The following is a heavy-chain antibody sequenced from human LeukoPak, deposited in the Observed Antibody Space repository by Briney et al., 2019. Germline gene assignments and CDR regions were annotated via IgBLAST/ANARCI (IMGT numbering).Heavy chain of an antibody. CDR3: ARESLGYYDSSGFGDY. V-gene: IGHV1-69*04. Sequence: VASVKVSCKASGYTFTSYGISWVRQAPGQGLEWMGRIIPILGIANYAQKFQGRVTITADKSTSTAYMELSSLRSEDTAVYYCARESLGYYDSSGFGDYWGQGTLVTVSS. D-gene: IGHD3-22*01. CDR1: GYTFTSYG. J-gene: IGHJ4*02. CDR2: IIPILGIA.